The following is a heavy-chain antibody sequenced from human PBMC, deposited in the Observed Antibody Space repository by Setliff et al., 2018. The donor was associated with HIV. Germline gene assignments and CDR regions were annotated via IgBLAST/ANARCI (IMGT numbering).Heavy chain of an antibody. CDR1: GFTFSDPA. V-gene: IGHV3-23*01. D-gene: IGHD2-2*01. CDR3: AKDWRRPFVVLP. CDR2: ISSSGDKT. Sequence: ETLRLSCAASGFTFSDPAMSWVRQAPGKGLEWVSAISSSGDKTYYADSVKGRFAISRDNAKNMLYLQMSSLRAEDTALYYCAKDWRRPFVVLPWGQGIQVTVSS. J-gene: IGHJ4*02.